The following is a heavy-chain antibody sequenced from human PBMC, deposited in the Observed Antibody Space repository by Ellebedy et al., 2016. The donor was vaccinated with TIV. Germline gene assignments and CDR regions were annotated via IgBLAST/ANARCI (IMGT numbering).Heavy chain of an antibody. J-gene: IGHJ5*02. CDR1: GGSFSGYY. CDR3: ARGGYGGYIRWFDP. D-gene: IGHD4-17*01. V-gene: IGHV4-34*01. Sequence: GSLRLXCAVYGGSFSGYYWSWIRQTPEKGLEWIGEINHSGSTNYNPSLKSRVTISVDTSKNQFSLKLSSVTAADTAVYYCARGGYGGYIRWFDPWGQGTLVTLSS. CDR2: INHSGST.